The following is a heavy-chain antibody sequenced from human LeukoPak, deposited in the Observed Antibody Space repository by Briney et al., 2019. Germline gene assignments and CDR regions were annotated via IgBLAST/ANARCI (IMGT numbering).Heavy chain of an antibody. Sequence: SETLSLTCTVSGGSISSYYWSWIRQPPGKGLEWIGYIYYSGTTNYNPSLKSRVTISVDTSKNQFSLKLSSVTAADTAVYYCARVVGATTVAFDIWGQGTMVTVSS. CDR3: ARVVGATTVAFDI. CDR1: GGSISSYY. CDR2: IYYSGTT. J-gene: IGHJ3*02. D-gene: IGHD1-26*01. V-gene: IGHV4-59*01.